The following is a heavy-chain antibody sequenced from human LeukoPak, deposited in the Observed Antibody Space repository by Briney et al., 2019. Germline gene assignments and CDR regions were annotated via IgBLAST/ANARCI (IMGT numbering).Heavy chain of an antibody. Sequence: ASVKVSCKASGYTFTSYDITWVRQAPGQGLEWMGIINPSGGSTSYAQKFQGRVTMTRDMSTSTVYMELSSLRSEDTAVYYCARDIAVAGTVGDAFDIWGQGTMVTVSS. D-gene: IGHD6-19*01. CDR1: GYTFTSYD. CDR3: ARDIAVAGTVGDAFDI. V-gene: IGHV1-46*01. CDR2: INPSGGST. J-gene: IGHJ3*02.